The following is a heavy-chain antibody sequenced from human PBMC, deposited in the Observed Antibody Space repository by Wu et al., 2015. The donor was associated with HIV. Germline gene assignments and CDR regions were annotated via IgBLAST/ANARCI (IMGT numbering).Heavy chain of an antibody. CDR2: IIPIFGTA. CDR1: GYKFTDYC. J-gene: IGHJ4*02. CDR3: ARVRDHSSGWFDY. D-gene: IGHD6-19*01. V-gene: IGHV1-69*18. Sequence: QVQLVQSGTEVKKPGASVKVSCKASGYKFTDYCVHWVRQAPGQGLEWMGRIIPIFGTANYAQKFQGRVTITADESTSTAYMELSSLRSEDTAVYYCARVRDHSSGWFDYWGQGTLVTVSS.